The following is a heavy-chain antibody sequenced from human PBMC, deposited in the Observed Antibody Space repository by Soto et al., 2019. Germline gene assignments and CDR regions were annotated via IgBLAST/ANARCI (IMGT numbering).Heavy chain of an antibody. J-gene: IGHJ4*02. CDR1: GFTFSSYE. D-gene: IGHD1-26*01. V-gene: IGHV3-48*03. CDR2: ISSSGSNI. CDR3: ARSLVGARFDY. Sequence: PGGSLRLSCAASGFTFSSYEMNWVRQAPGKGLEWVSYISSSGSNIYYADSVKGRFTISRDNAKNSLYLQMNSLRAEDTAVYYCARSLVGARFDYWGQGTLVTVSS.